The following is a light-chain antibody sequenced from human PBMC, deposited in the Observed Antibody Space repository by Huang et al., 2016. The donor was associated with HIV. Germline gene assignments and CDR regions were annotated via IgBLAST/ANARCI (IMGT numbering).Light chain of an antibody. CDR1: QSVRNY. J-gene: IGKJ4*01. CDR3: QQRYNWPLT. CDR2: DAS. Sequence: EIVLTQSPASLALSPGERATLSCRASQSVRNYLAWYQQKPGQAPRLLLFDASNRATDSPARFSGSGSGTDFTLTISSLEPEDFAVYYCQQRYNWPLTFGGGTKVEIK. V-gene: IGKV3-11*01.